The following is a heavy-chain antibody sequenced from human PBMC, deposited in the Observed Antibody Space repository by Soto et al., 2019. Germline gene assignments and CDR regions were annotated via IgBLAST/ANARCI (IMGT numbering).Heavy chain of an antibody. CDR2: IIPLFGTT. V-gene: IGHV1-69*01. Sequence: QVQVVQSGVEVRRPGSSVKVSCKASGDTFKNCVISWVRQAPGQGLKWMGGIIPLFGTTDFAQRFQGRLTITTDESTTPAYMELSRLRSEDTATYYCAAELGFGKLSVVWGQGTTVIVSS. CDR3: AAELGFGKLSVV. D-gene: IGHD3-10*01. CDR1: GDTFKNCV. J-gene: IGHJ6*02.